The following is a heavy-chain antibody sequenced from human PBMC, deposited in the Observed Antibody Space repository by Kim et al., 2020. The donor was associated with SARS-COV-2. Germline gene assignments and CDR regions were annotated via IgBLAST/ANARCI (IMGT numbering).Heavy chain of an antibody. CDR3: ARLLVVVVPTAHYYYYYYMEV. D-gene: IGHD2-2*01. CDR1: GGSISSYY. J-gene: IGHJ6*03. V-gene: IGHV4-59*08. CDR2: IYYIGSN. Sequence: SETLSLTCTVSGGSISSYYCSWIRQPPGKGLEWIGYIYYIGSNNYNPSLKSRVTISVDTSKNQFSLKLSSVTAADTAVYYCARLLVVVVPTAHYYYYYYMEVGGKGTRVTV.